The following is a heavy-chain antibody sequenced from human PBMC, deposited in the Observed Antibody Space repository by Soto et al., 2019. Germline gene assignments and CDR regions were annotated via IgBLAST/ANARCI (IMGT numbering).Heavy chain of an antibody. CDR2: INTGNGNT. CDR3: ARGERLYFNYYGMDV. Sequence: ASVKVSCKASGYNFTTYAMIWVRQAPGQRLEWMGWINTGNGNTKYSPKFQGRVTITRDTSASTAHMELSSLKSEDTAVYYCARGERLYFNYYGMDVWGQGSTVTVSS. CDR1: GYNFTTYA. J-gene: IGHJ6*02. V-gene: IGHV1-3*04. D-gene: IGHD3-3*01.